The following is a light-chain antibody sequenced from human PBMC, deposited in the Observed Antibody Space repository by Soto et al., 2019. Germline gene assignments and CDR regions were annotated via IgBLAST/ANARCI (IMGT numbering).Light chain of an antibody. Sequence: QSVLTQPASVSGSPGQSITISCTGTSSDVGGYNYVSWYQQHPGKAPKLMIYDVSNRPSGVSNRFSGSKSGNTASLTISGLQAEDEAEYYCSSYTSSSPRVFGGGTKLTVL. J-gene: IGLJ2*01. CDR3: SSYTSSSPRV. CDR1: SSDVGGYNY. CDR2: DVS. V-gene: IGLV2-14*01.